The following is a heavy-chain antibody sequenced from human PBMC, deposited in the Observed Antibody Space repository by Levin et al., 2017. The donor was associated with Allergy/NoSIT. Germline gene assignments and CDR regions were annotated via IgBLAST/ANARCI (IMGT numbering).Heavy chain of an antibody. CDR1: GFTFTSSA. D-gene: IGHD4-17*01. J-gene: IGHJ5*02. V-gene: IGHV1-58*01. Sequence: GASVKVSCKASGFTFTSSAVQWVRQARGQRLEWIGWIVVGSGNTNYAQKFQERVTITRDMSTSTAYMELSSLRSEDTAVYYCAAPPDYGDYGFYPWGQGTLVTVSS. CDR3: AAPPDYGDYGFYP. CDR2: IVVGSGNT.